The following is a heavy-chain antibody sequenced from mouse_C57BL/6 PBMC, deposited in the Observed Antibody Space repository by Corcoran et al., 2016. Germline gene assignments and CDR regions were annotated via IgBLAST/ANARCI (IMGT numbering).Heavy chain of an antibody. V-gene: IGHV1-18*01. D-gene: IGHD2-5*01. CDR2: INPNNGGT. CDR3: ARGSNFFDY. J-gene: IGHJ2*01. CDR1: GYSFSDYN. Sequence: EVQLQQSGPELVKPGASVKISCMASGYSFSDYNMDWVKQSHGKSLEWIGDINPNNGGTIYNQKFKGKATLTVDKSSSTAYMELRSLTSEDTAVYYCARGSNFFDYWGQGTTLTVSS.